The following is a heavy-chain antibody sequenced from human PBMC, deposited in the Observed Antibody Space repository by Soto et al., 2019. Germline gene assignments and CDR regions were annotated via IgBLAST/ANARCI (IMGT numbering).Heavy chain of an antibody. CDR2: ISSSSSYI. CDR3: ARVPNGSSTSCPAY. CDR1: GFTFWSYS. J-gene: IGHJ4*02. D-gene: IGHD2-2*01. V-gene: IGHV3-21*01. Sequence: HAGCMKISSAASGFTFWSYSMNWVRKAPGKGLEWVSSISSSSSYIYYADSVKGRFTISRDNAKNSLYQQMNSLRAEDTAVYYCARVPNGSSTSCPAYWGQGTLVT.